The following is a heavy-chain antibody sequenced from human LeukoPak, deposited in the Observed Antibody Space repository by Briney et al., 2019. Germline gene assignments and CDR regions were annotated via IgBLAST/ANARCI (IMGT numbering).Heavy chain of an antibody. CDR3: AKRGYDSSGYYGYFEY. J-gene: IGHJ4*02. D-gene: IGHD3-22*01. Sequence: GGSLRLSCAASGFTFSTYAMSGVRQAPGEGLEWVSGISGSGGSTYYADSVEGRFIISRDNSKNTLYLQIHSLRVEDTAAYYCAKRGYDSSGYYGYFEYWGQGTLVTASP. CDR1: GFTFSTYA. CDR2: ISGSGGST. V-gene: IGHV3-23*01.